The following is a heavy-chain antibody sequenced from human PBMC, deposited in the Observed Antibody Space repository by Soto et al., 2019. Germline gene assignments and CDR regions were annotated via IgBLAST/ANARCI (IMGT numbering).Heavy chain of an antibody. Sequence: PSETLSLTCTVSVGSISSYYWSWIRQPPGKGLEWIGYIYYSGSTNYNPSLKSRVTISVDTSKNQFSLKLSSVPAADTAVYYCARHVIDYYDSTGNWFDPWGQGTLVTVSS. CDR2: IYYSGST. CDR3: ARHVIDYYDSTGNWFDP. V-gene: IGHV4-59*01. CDR1: VGSISSYY. J-gene: IGHJ5*02. D-gene: IGHD3-22*01.